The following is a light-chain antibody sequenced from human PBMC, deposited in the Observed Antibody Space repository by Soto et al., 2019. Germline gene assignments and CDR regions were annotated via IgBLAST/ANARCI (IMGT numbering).Light chain of an antibody. CDR3: LQDYNYPWT. CDR1: QGIRND. Sequence: AIQMTQSPSSLSASVDDRVTITYRARQGIRNDLGWYQQKPGKAPTLLIYAASSLQSGVPSRFSGSGSGTDLTLTTSSLQPEDFATYYCLQDYNYPWTFGQGTKVEIK. V-gene: IGKV1-6*01. CDR2: AAS. J-gene: IGKJ1*01.